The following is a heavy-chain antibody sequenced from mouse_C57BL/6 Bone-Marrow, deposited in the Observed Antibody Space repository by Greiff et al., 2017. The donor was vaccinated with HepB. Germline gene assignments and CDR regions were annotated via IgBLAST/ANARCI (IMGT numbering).Heavy chain of an antibody. CDR2: IDPANGNT. CDR1: GFNNKNTY. V-gene: IGHV14-3*01. D-gene: IGHD2-3*01. CDR3: ARSHGYSLDY. Sequence: VQLQQSVAELVRPGASVKLSCTASGFNNKNTYMHWVKQRPEQGLEWIGRIDPANGNTKYAPKFQGKATITADTSSNTAYLQLSSLTSEDTAIYYCARSHGYSLDYWGQGTTLTVSS. J-gene: IGHJ2*01.